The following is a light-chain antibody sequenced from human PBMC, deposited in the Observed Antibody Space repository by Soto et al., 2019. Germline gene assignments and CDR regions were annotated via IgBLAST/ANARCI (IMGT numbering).Light chain of an antibody. J-gene: IGLJ3*02. Sequence: QSVLTQSPSASASLGASVKLTCTLSSGHTSHAIAWHQQQPEKGPRYLMNLNSDGSHSRGDGIPDRFSGSSSGAERYLTISSLQSEDEADYYCQTWGTGINWVFGGGTKLTVL. CDR2: LNSDGSH. V-gene: IGLV4-69*01. CDR1: SGHTSHA. CDR3: QTWGTGINWV.